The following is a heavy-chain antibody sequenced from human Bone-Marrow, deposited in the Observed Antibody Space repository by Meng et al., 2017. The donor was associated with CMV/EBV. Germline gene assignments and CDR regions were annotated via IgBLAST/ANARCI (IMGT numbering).Heavy chain of an antibody. J-gene: IGHJ4*02. V-gene: IGHV3-15*01. CDR1: GFPFSKAW. D-gene: IGHD2-8*01. CDR2: IKSKTDGGTT. CDR3: TTGRTI. Sequence: GESLKISCAASGFPFSKAWMSWVRQAPGRGLEWVGCIKSKTDGGTTDYAAPVKGRFTISRDDSKNTLDLQMNSLKTEDIAGYYCTTGRTIWGQGTLVTVSS.